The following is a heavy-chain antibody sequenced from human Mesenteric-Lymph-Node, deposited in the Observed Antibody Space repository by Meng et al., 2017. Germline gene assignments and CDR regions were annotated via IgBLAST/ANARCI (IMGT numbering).Heavy chain of an antibody. CDR2: INHSVSP. CDR1: GGSFSAYY. V-gene: IGHV4-34*01. J-gene: IGHJ4*02. CDR3: ARDRGYSYGKSFFDY. Sequence: QVQLEQWGAGLLKPSETLSLTCAVYGGSFSAYYWSWIRQRPGKGLEWIGEINHSVSPNYNPSLKSRVTISADTSKTQFSLKLSSVTDADTAVYYCARDRGYSYGKSFFDYWGQGTLGTVSS. D-gene: IGHD5-18*01.